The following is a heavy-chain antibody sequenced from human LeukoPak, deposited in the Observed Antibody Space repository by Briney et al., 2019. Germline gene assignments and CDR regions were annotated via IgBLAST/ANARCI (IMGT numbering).Heavy chain of an antibody. V-gene: IGHV4-39*02. CDR2: VYYSGNV. D-gene: IGHD4-11*01. J-gene: IGHJ4*01. Sequence: PSETLSLTCTVSGDSISSNHYYWGWVRQPPGRGLEWIGSVYYSGNVDYNASLKSRVTVSVGTSNNQFSLKLTSLTTADTAVYYCARDYSNYGRYFDHWGQGILATVSS. CDR1: GDSISSNHYY. CDR3: ARDYSNYGRYFDH.